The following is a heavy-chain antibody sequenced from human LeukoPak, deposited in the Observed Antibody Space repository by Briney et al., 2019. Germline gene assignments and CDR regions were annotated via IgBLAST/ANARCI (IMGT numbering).Heavy chain of an antibody. J-gene: IGHJ3*02. Sequence: ASVKVSCKASGYTFTGKYMHWVRQAPGQGREWMGWINADGGGTRYPQKFQGRVTMTRDTSITTAYMELYSLTSDDTAVYFCAPDSVVVRNSMNAFDIWGQGTMVTVSS. CDR1: GYTFTGKY. CDR3: APDSVVVRNSMNAFDI. D-gene: IGHD2-2*01. CDR2: INADGGGT. V-gene: IGHV1-2*02.